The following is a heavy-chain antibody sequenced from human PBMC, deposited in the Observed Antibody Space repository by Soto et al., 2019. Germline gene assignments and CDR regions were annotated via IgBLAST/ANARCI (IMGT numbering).Heavy chain of an antibody. CDR1: GGTFSSYA. Sequence: QVQLVQSGAEVKKPGSSVKVSCKASGGTFSSYAISWVRQAPGQGLEWMGGIIPIFGTANYAQKFQGRVTVTADESPSTAYMELSSLRSEDTAVYYCARVEGYCISTSCYSAFDIWGQGTMVTVSS. CDR3: ARVEGYCISTSCYSAFDI. J-gene: IGHJ3*02. CDR2: IIPIFGTA. V-gene: IGHV1-69*12. D-gene: IGHD2-2*02.